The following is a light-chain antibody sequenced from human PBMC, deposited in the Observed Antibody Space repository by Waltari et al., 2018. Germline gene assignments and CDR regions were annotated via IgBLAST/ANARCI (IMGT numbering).Light chain of an antibody. CDR3: QQYYNWPPAFT. CDR1: QSVGSN. V-gene: IGKV3-15*01. J-gene: IGKJ3*01. CDR2: AAS. Sequence: EIVMTQSPATLSVSPGDRATLSCSASQSVGSNLAWYQQKPGQAPRLLLYAASTRATGIPARFSGSGYGTEFTLTISSLQSEDFAVYHCQQYYNWPPAFTFGPGTKVDIK.